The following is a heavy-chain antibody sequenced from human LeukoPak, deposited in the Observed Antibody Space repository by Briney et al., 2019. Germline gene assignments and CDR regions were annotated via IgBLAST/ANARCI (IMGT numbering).Heavy chain of an antibody. V-gene: IGHV3-21*01. D-gene: IGHD2/OR15-2a*01. Sequence: GGSLRLSCAASGFTFSSYSMNWVRQAPGKGLEWVSSISSSSSYIYYADSVKGRFTISRDNAKNSLYLQMNSLRAEDTAVYYCARDAQHSKFDYWGQGTLVTVSS. CDR2: ISSSSSYI. J-gene: IGHJ4*02. CDR1: GFTFSSYS. CDR3: ARDAQHSKFDY.